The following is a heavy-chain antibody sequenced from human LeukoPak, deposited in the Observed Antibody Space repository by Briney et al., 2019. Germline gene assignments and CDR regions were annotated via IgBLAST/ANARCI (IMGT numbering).Heavy chain of an antibody. J-gene: IGHJ4*02. CDR3: AKDYGWFRVFDY. V-gene: IGHV3-30*18. D-gene: IGHD2-8*02. CDR1: GSTFSSYC. Sequence: GGYLRLSCAASGSTFSSYCKHWVREAPGKGLEWVAVISYDGSNKYYADSVKGRFTISRDNSKNTLYLQMNSLRAEDTAVYYCAKDYGWFRVFDYWGQGTLVTVSS. CDR2: ISYDGSNK.